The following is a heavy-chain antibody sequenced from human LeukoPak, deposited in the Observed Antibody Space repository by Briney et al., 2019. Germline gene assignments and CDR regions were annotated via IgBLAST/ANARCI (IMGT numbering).Heavy chain of an antibody. J-gene: IGHJ6*03. CDR2: ISDGGKTK. Sequence: GGSLRLSCAASGFTFRSSEMNWVRQAPGKGLEWVSYISDGGKTKYYADSVKGRFTISRDNAKNSLYLQMNSLRAEDTAVYYCARVGPWVNPDHYYYYMDVWGKGTTVTVSS. D-gene: IGHD1-14*01. CDR1: GFTFRSSE. CDR3: ARVGPWVNPDHYYYYMDV. V-gene: IGHV3-48*03.